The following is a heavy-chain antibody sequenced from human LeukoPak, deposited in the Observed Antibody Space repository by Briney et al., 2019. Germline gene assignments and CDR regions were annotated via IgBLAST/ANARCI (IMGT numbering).Heavy chain of an antibody. CDR3: ARGAVGGRDYWVAAFDI. D-gene: IGHD1-26*01. CDR1: GGTFSSYA. CDR2: IIPIFGTA. Sequence: GASVKVSCKASGGTFSSYAISWVRQAPGQGLELMGGIIPIFGTANYAQKFQGRVTITTDESTSTAYMELSSLRSEDTAVYYCARGAVGGRDYWVAAFDIWGQGTMVTVSS. J-gene: IGHJ3*02. V-gene: IGHV1-69*05.